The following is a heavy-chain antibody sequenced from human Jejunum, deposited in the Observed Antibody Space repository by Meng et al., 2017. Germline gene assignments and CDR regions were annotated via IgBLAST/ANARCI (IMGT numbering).Heavy chain of an antibody. Sequence: GPLPGEGPGLLKPSGTLSLTCACLGGSISTSDWWRGVRQPPGKGLEWIGKIHHSGSTKYNPSLKSRVTISVHKPENKFSLQLNSVTAADTAVYYCAREWSGSYLHFDYWGQGTLVTVSS. D-gene: IGHD1-26*01. J-gene: IGHJ4*02. CDR2: IHHSGST. V-gene: IGHV4-4*02. CDR1: GGSISTSDW. CDR3: AREWSGSYLHFDY.